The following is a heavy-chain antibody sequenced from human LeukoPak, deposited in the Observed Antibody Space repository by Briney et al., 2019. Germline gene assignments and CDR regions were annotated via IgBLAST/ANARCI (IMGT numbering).Heavy chain of an antibody. V-gene: IGHV3-7*01. J-gene: IGHJ4*02. CDR2: IKQDGSEK. CDR1: GFTFSRYW. Sequence: PGGSLRLSCAASGFTFSRYWMSWVRQAPGKGLEWVANIKQDGSEKYYVDSVKGRFTISRDNAKNSLYLQMNSLRAEDTAVYYCARGVAAPDYWGQGALVTVSS. CDR3: ARGVAAPDY. D-gene: IGHD6-19*01.